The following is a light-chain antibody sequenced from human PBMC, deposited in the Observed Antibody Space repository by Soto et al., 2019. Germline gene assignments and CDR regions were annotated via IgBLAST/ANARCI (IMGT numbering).Light chain of an antibody. Sequence: DIQMTQSPSSLSASVGDRVTITCRVSQGISNYLAWYQQKPGKVPKLLIYTASTLQSGVPSRFSGSGSGTDFTLTISSLQPEDVATYYCQNYNSSPFTFGPGTKVDIK. CDR3: QNYNSSPFT. CDR2: TAS. V-gene: IGKV1-27*01. CDR1: QGISNY. J-gene: IGKJ3*01.